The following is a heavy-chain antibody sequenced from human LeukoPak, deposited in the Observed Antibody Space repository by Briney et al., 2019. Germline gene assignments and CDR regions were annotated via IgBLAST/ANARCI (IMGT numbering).Heavy chain of an antibody. CDR2: ISAYNGNT. Sequence: ASVKVSCKASGYTFTSYGISWVRQAPGQGLEWMGWISAYNGNTNYAQKLQGRVTMTTDTSTSTAYMELRSLRSDGTAVYYCARGLRYCSSTSCLNWFDPWGQGTLVTVSS. J-gene: IGHJ5*02. V-gene: IGHV1-18*01. CDR3: ARGLRYCSSTSCLNWFDP. D-gene: IGHD2-2*01. CDR1: GYTFTSYG.